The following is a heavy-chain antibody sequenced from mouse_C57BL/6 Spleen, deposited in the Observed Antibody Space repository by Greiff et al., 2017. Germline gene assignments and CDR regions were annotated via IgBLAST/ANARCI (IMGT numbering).Heavy chain of an antibody. Sequence: QSCKASGYTFTSYWLHWVKQRPGQGLEWIGEIDPSDSYTNYNQKIKGKSTLTVEKSSNTAYMQLSSLTSEDPAVYYCASAAVVAPGFAYWGQGTPLTVSA. CDR3: ASAAVVAPGFAY. CDR2: IDPSDSYT. V-gene: IGHV1-69*01. D-gene: IGHD1-1*01. CDR1: GYTFTSYW. J-gene: IGHJ3*01.